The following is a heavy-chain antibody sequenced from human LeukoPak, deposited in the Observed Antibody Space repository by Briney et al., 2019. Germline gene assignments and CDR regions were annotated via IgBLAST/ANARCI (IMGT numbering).Heavy chain of an antibody. V-gene: IGHV1-18*01. CDR2: ISAYNGNT. D-gene: IGHD3-9*01. Sequence: ASVKVSCKASGYTFTSYGISWVRQAPGQGLEWMGWISAYNGNTTYAQKLQGRVTMTTDTSTSTAYMELRSLRSDDTAVYYCARDQYDILTGYYLRRFDPWGQGTLVTVSS. CDR1: GYTFTSYG. CDR3: ARDQYDILTGYYLRRFDP. J-gene: IGHJ5*02.